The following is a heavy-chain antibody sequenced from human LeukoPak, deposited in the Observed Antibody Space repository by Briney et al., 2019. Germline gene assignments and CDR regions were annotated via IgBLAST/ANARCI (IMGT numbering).Heavy chain of an antibody. V-gene: IGHV3-23*01. CDR1: GFTFSSDG. CDR2: ISPDGGGT. D-gene: IGHD2-2*01. Sequence: PGGSLRLSCAASGFTFSSDGMTWVRQAPGKGLEWVSSISPDGGGTVYADSVKGRVTVSRDNSKNTLYLQMNSLRAEDTAVYYCAKRYCTSTSCYHALDIWGQGTMVTVSS. CDR3: AKRYCTSTSCYHALDI. J-gene: IGHJ3*02.